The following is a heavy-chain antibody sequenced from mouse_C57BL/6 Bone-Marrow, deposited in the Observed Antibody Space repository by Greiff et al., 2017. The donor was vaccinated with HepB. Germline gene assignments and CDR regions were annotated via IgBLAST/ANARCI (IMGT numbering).Heavy chain of an antibody. CDR2: ISSGSSTI. CDR3: ARDYYGKTPYYAMDY. D-gene: IGHD1-1*01. CDR1: GFTFSDYG. V-gene: IGHV5-17*01. J-gene: IGHJ4*01. Sequence: EVHLVESGGGLVKPGGSLKLSCAASGFTFSDYGMHWVRQAPEKGLEWDAYISSGSSTIYYADTVKGRFTISRDNAKNTLFLQMTSLRSEDTAMYYCARDYYGKTPYYAMDYWGQGTSVTVSS.